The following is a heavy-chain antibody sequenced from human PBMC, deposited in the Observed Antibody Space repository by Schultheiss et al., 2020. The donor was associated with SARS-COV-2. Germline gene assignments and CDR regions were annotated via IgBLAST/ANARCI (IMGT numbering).Heavy chain of an antibody. CDR1: GFTFSSYA. V-gene: IGHV3-23*01. CDR3: TTPGYCSSTSCPTSPTYYYYGMDV. D-gene: IGHD2-2*01. J-gene: IGHJ6*02. CDR2: ISGSGGST. Sequence: GGSLRLSCAASGFTFSSYAMSWVRQAPGKGLEWVSGISGSGGSTDYADSVKGRFTISRDNSKNTLYLQMNSLRAEDTAVYYCTTPGYCSSTSCPTSPTYYYYGMDVWGQGTTVTVSS.